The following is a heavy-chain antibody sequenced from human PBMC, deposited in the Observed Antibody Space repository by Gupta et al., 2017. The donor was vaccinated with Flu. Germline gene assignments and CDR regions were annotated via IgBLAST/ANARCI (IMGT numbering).Heavy chain of an antibody. CDR1: GGTFSSYT. V-gene: IGHV1-69*02. Sequence: QVQLVQSGAEVKKPGSSVKVSCKASGGTFSSYTISWVRQAPGQGLEWMGRIIPILGIANYAQKFQGRVTITADKSTSTAYMELSSLRSEDTAVYYCARQLSPTSYGGRGDFDYWGQGTLVTVSS. CDR2: IIPILGIA. J-gene: IGHJ4*02. CDR3: ARQLSPTSYGGRGDFDY. D-gene: IGHD4-23*01.